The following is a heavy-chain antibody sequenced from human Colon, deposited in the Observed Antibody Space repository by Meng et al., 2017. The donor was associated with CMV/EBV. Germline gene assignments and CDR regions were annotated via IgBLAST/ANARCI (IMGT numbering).Heavy chain of an antibody. CDR1: GFTFSSYW. V-gene: IGHV3-74*01. CDR2: ISSDGSGT. D-gene: IGHD5-18*01. Sequence: LSCAASGFTFSSYWMHWVRQAPGKGLVWVSRISSDGSGTSYADSVKGRFTISRDNAKNTLYLQMNSLRVEDTAVYFCARGDGYGYNRWGQGTLVTVSS. CDR3: ARGDGYGYNR. J-gene: IGHJ4*02.